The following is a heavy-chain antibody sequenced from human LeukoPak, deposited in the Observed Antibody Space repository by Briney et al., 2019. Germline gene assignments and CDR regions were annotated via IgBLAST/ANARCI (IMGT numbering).Heavy chain of an antibody. V-gene: IGHV3-7*03. CDR2: IKEDGSEK. CDR1: GFTFSSYW. J-gene: IGHJ2*01. D-gene: IGHD3-9*01. CDR3: AKAATGYWYFDL. Sequence: GGSLRLSCAASGFTFSSYWMSWVRQAPGKGLEWVADIKEDGSEKYYVDSVKGRFTISRDNAKNSLYLQMNSLRAEDTAVYYCAKAATGYWYFDLWGRGTLVTVSS.